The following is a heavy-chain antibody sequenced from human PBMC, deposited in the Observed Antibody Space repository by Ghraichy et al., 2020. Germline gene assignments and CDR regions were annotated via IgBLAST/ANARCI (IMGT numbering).Heavy chain of an antibody. Sequence: GGSLRLSCAASGFTFSDYSMNWVRQAPGKGLEWVSSISGSSSYIFYADSVKGRFTSSRDNAKNSLYLQMNSLRAEDTAVYYCARGRMVREIINGVDFWGQGHLVTVSS. D-gene: IGHD3-10*01. CDR1: GFTFSDYS. CDR2: ISGSSSYI. V-gene: IGHV3-21*01. J-gene: IGHJ4*02. CDR3: ARGRMVREIINGVDF.